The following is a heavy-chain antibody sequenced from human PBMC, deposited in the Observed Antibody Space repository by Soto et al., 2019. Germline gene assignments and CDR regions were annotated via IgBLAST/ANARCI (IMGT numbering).Heavy chain of an antibody. CDR2: IYFRGTT. V-gene: IGHV4-59*01. D-gene: IGHD3-22*01. Sequence: SETLSLTCTVSGGSISSYYWSWIRHPPGKGLEWIGYIYFRGTTNYNPSLKSRVTMSADTSKNQFSLKLNSVTAADTAVYYCARMNYYDTSGYPFDYWGQGMMVTVSS. J-gene: IGHJ4*02. CDR3: ARMNYYDTSGYPFDY. CDR1: GGSISSYY.